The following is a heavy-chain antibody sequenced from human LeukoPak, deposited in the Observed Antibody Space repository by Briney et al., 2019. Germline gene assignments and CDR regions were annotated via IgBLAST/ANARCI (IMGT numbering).Heavy chain of an antibody. Sequence: SETLSLTCTVSGGSISSYYWRWIRQPPGKGLEWIGYIYYSGSTNYNPSLKSRVTISVDTSKNQFSLKLSSVTAADTAVYYCARLGYCSGGSCYPEDNWFDPWGQGTLVTVSS. CDR1: GGSISSYY. CDR3: ARLGYCSGGSCYPEDNWFDP. CDR2: IYYSGST. J-gene: IGHJ5*02. D-gene: IGHD2-15*01. V-gene: IGHV4-59*01.